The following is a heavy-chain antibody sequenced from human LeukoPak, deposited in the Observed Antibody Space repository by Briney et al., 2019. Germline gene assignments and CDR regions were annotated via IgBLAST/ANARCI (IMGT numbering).Heavy chain of an antibody. Sequence: AGGSLRLSCAASGFTFSSYAMSWVRQAPGKGLEWVSAISGSGGSTYYADSVKGRFTISRDNSKNTLYLQMNSLRAEDTAVYYCAKGYSPTSVTRSFDLWGRGTLVTVSS. D-gene: IGHD4-17*01. CDR1: GFTFSSYA. V-gene: IGHV3-23*01. CDR3: AKGYSPTSVTRSFDL. J-gene: IGHJ2*01. CDR2: ISGSGGST.